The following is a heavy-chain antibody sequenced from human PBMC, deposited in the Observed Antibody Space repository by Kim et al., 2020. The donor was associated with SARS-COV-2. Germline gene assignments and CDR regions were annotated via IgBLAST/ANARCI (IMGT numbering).Heavy chain of an antibody. J-gene: IGHJ6*02. CDR3: ARWRIRGYYYYYGMDV. CDR1: GFTFSSYS. V-gene: IGHV3-21*01. D-gene: IGHD2-15*01. CDR2: ISSSSSYI. Sequence: GGSLRLSCAASGFTFSSYSMNWVRQAPGKGLEWVSSISSSSSYIYYADSVKGRFTISRDNAKNSLYLQMNSLRAEDTAVYYCARWRIRGYYYYYGMDVWGQGTTVTVSS.